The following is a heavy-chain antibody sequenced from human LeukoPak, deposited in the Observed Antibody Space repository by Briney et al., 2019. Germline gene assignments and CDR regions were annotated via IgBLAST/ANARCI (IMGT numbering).Heavy chain of an antibody. CDR1: GFTFSSYA. CDR3: ARGWAAADY. CDR2: ISSNGGST. D-gene: IGHD3-16*01. J-gene: IGHJ4*02. V-gene: IGHV3-64*01. Sequence: GGSLRLSCAASGFTFSSYAMHWVRQAPGKGLEYVSAISSNGGSTYYANSVKGRFTISRDNSKNTLYLQMGSLRAEDMAVYYCARGWAAADYWGQGTLVTVSS.